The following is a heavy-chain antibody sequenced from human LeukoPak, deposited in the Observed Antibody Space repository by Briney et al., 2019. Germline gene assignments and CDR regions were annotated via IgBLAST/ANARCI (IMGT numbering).Heavy chain of an antibody. CDR2: IYSGGST. CDR3: ARDGGHYYPFDY. CDR1: GFTVSSNY. D-gene: IGHD3-22*01. Sequence: PGGSLRLSCAVSGFTVSSNYMSWVRQAPGKGLEWVSVIYSGGSTYYADSAKGRFTISRDNSKNTLYLQMNSLRAEDTAVYYCARDGGHYYPFDYWGQGTLVTVSS. J-gene: IGHJ4*02. V-gene: IGHV3-66*01.